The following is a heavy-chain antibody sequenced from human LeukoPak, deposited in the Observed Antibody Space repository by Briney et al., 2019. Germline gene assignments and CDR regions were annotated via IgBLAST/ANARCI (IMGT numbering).Heavy chain of an antibody. CDR3: AGLVGRYSSGLYYYYFDY. V-gene: IGHV4-4*02. J-gene: IGHJ4*02. CDR1: GDSINSLDL. CDR2: MYLSGTT. D-gene: IGHD3-22*01. Sequence: SETLSLTCTVSGDSINSLDLWSWVRQPPGKGLEWIGEMYLSGTTHSNPSVKSRVTISTDKSKNQFFLNLSSVTAADTAVYYCAGLVGRYSSGLYYYYFDYWGQGTLVTVSS.